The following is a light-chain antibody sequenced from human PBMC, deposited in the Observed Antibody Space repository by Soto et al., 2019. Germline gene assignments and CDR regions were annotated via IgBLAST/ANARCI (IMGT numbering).Light chain of an antibody. Sequence: DVQMTQSPFFLSTSVGDTIAITCRASQTISTYLNWYHHKPCKAPKLLIRAASILQTGVPSRFSGSGSGTHFTLTITNLLPDDCATYFCLQTDTTTLYTFGQGTHLEI. CDR1: QTISTY. V-gene: IGKV1-39*01. J-gene: IGKJ2*01. CDR2: AAS. CDR3: LQTDTTTLYT.